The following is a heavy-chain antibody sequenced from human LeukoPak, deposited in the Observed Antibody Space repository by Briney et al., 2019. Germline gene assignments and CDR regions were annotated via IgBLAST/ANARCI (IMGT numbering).Heavy chain of an antibody. J-gene: IGHJ4*02. D-gene: IGHD2-21*01. Sequence: SQTLSLTCTVSGGSISSGGYYWSWIRQHPGKGLEWIGYIYYSGSTYYNPSLKSRVTISVDTSKNQFSLRVSSVTAADTAVYYCARHLNNCGDDCYIFDYWGQGTLVTVSS. CDR2: IYYSGST. CDR1: GGSISSGGYY. V-gene: IGHV4-31*03. CDR3: ARHLNNCGDDCYIFDY.